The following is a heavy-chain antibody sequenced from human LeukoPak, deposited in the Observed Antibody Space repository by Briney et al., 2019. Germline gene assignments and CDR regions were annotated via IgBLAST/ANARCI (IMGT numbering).Heavy chain of an antibody. J-gene: IGHJ6*04. Sequence: GGSLRLSCAASGFTVSGNYMSWVRQAPGKGLEWVSLIYINGSTYYADSVKGRFTISRDNSKNTLYLQMNSLRAEDTALYYCARDLGFGDYGMDVWGNGATVTVSS. CDR1: GFTVSGNY. V-gene: IGHV3-53*01. D-gene: IGHD3-10*01. CDR3: ARDLGFGDYGMDV. CDR2: IYINGST.